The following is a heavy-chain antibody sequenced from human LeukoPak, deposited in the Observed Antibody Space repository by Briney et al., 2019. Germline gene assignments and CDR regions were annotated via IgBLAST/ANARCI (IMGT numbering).Heavy chain of an antibody. CDR3: AREYGDYSSYFDL. D-gene: IGHD4-17*01. CDR1: GFTFSIYS. V-gene: IGHV3-20*04. Sequence: GGSLRLSCAASGFTFSIYSMNWVRQAPGKGLEWVTGITWNGASTGFADSVKGRFTISRDNAKNSLYLGMSSLRAEDTALYYCAREYGDYSSYFDLWGRGTLVTVSS. J-gene: IGHJ2*01. CDR2: ITWNGAST.